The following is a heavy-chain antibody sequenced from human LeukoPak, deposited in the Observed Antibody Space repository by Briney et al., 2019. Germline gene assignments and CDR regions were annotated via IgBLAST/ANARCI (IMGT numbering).Heavy chain of an antibody. Sequence: GGSLRLSCAASGFTFSSYAMSWVRQAPGKGLEWVSAISGSGGSTYYADSVKGRFTISRDNSKNTLYLQVNSLRAEDTAVYYCAKATGRGYYYGSGTHAFDIWGQGTMVTVSS. CDR1: GFTFSSYA. D-gene: IGHD3-10*01. CDR2: ISGSGGST. J-gene: IGHJ3*02. V-gene: IGHV3-23*01. CDR3: AKATGRGYYYGSGTHAFDI.